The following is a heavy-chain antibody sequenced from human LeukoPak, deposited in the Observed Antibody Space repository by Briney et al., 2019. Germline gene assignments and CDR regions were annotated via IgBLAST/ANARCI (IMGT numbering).Heavy chain of an antibody. J-gene: IGHJ6*04. D-gene: IGHD6-6*01. CDR1: GFTLSRYE. Sequence: GGSRRLSCGACGFTLSRYEMKWVREAPEKRLEWVSYISSSGSTIYYADSVKGRFTISRDNAKNSLYLQMNSLRAEDTAVYYCARYAGYSSSPDVWGKGTTVTVSS. CDR2: ISSSGSTI. V-gene: IGHV3-48*03. CDR3: ARYAGYSSSPDV.